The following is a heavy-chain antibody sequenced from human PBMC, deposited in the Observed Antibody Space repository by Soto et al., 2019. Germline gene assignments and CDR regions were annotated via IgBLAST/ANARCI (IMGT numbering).Heavy chain of an antibody. CDR2: IIPILGIA. V-gene: IGHV1-69*04. Sequence: ASVKVSCKASGGTFSSYTISWVRPAPGQGLEWMGRIIPILGIANYAQKSQGRVTITADKSTSTAYMELSSLRSEDTAVYYCARDPYEINDFWSGYYYYWSQGTLVTVSS. CDR3: ARDPYEINDFWSGYYYY. CDR1: GGTFSSYT. D-gene: IGHD3-3*01. J-gene: IGHJ4*02.